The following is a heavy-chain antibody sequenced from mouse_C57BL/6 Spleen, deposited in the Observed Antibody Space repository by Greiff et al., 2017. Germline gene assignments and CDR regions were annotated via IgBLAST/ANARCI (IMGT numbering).Heavy chain of an antibody. J-gene: IGHJ3*01. CDR2: INYDGSST. Sequence: EVKLVESEGGLVQPGSSMKLSCTASGFTFSDYYMAWVRQVPEKGLEWVANINYDGSSTYYLDSLKSRFIISRDNAKNILYLQMSSLKSEDTATYYCARDDRGWFAYWGQGTLVTVSA. CDR3: ARDDRGWFAY. V-gene: IGHV5-16*01. CDR1: GFTFSDYY.